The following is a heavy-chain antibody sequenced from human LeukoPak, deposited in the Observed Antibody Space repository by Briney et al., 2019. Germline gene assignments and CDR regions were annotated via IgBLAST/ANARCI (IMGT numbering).Heavy chain of an antibody. CDR3: VKHPGPYGASPFES. CDR1: GFTFSNYA. J-gene: IGHJ4*02. V-gene: IGHV3-23*01. Sequence: GGSLRLSCAASGFTFSNYAMSWVRRAPGKGLEWVSTIIGSGTSSFHADSVKGRFTISRDSSNNTLFLHMSSLRAEDTALYYCVKHPGPYGASPFESWGRGTLVTVSS. D-gene: IGHD4/OR15-4a*01. CDR2: IIGSGTSS.